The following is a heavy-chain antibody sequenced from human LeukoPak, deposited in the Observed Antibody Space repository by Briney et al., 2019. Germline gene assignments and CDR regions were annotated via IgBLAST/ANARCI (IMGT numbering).Heavy chain of an antibody. Sequence: GGSLRLSCAASGFTFSSYSMNWVRQVPGKGLEWVSTISGSGDSTFYADSVKGRFTISRDNSKNTLYLQMNSLRAEDTAVYYCAKEGGGSSGPWTYYFDYWGQGTLVTVSS. J-gene: IGHJ4*02. CDR2: ISGSGDST. D-gene: IGHD3-10*01. V-gene: IGHV3-23*01. CDR1: GFTFSSYS. CDR3: AKEGGGSSGPWTYYFDY.